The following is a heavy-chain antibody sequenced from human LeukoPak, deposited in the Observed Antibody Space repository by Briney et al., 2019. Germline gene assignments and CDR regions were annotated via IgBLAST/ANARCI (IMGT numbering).Heavy chain of an antibody. CDR3: ARSSKIAVGDY. CDR2: MNPNSGNT. Sequence: GASVKVSCKASGYTFTSYDINWVRQATGQGLEWMGWMNPNSGNTGYAQKLQGRVTMTRNTSISTAYMELSSLRSEDTAVYYCARSSKIAVGDYWGQGTLVTVSS. CDR1: GYTFTSYD. J-gene: IGHJ4*02. D-gene: IGHD6-19*01. V-gene: IGHV1-8*01.